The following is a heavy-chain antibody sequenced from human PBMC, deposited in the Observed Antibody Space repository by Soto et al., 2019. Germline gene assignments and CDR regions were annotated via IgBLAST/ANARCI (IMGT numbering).Heavy chain of an antibody. J-gene: IGHJ4*02. D-gene: IGHD2-15*01. CDR1: GFAFSDSA. CDR2: IRSKANSYAT. Sequence: EVQLVESGGGLVQPGGSLKLSCGASGFAFSDSAIHWVRQASGKGLEWVARIRSKANSYATAYAASVKGRFTVSRDDSKNTAFLQMSSLKTEDTALYFCTSPSRMVGAANGRDYWGQGTLVTVSS. CDR3: TSPSRMVGAANGRDY. V-gene: IGHV3-73*02.